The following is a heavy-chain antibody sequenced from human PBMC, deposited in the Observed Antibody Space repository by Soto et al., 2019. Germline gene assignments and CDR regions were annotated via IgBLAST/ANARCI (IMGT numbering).Heavy chain of an antibody. D-gene: IGHD3-3*01. V-gene: IGHV1-18*01. CDR3: ARGGWAIFGVARPTDAFDI. J-gene: IGHJ3*02. CDR2: ISAYNGNT. CDR1: GYTFTSYG. Sequence: GASVKVSCKASGYTFTSYGISWVRQAPGQGLEWMGWISAYNGNTNYAQKLQGRVTMTTDTSTSTAYMELRSLRSDDTAVYYCARGGWAIFGVARPTDAFDIWGQGTMVTVSS.